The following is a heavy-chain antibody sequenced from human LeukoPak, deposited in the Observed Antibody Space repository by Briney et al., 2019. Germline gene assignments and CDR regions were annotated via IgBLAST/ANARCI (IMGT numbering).Heavy chain of an antibody. CDR2: INTNTGNP. CDR3: ARGNWLAYYYYYMDV. D-gene: IGHD1-1*01. J-gene: IGHJ6*03. CDR1: GYTFTSYA. Sequence: ASVKVSCKASGYTFTSYAMNWVRQAPGQGLEWMGWINTNTGNPTYAQGFTGRFVFSLDTSVSTAYLQISSLKAEDTAVYYCARGNWLAYYYYYMDVWGKGTTVTVSS. V-gene: IGHV7-4-1*02.